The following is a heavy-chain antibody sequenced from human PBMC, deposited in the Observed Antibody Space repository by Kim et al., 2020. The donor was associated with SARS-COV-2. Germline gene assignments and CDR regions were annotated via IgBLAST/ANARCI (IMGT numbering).Heavy chain of an antibody. V-gene: IGHV4-34*01. CDR2: INHSGST. Sequence: SETLSLTCAVYGGSFSGYYWSWIRQPPGKGLEWIGEINHSGSTNYNPSLKSRVTISVDTSKNQFSLKLSSVTAADTAVYYCARYQVYATGGFDYWGQGTLVTVSS. CDR1: GGSFSGYY. D-gene: IGHD2-8*01. CDR3: ARYQVYATGGFDY. J-gene: IGHJ4*02.